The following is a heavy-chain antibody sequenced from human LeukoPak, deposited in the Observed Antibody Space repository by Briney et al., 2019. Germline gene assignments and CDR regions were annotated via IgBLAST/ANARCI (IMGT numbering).Heavy chain of an antibody. CDR3: AKDSSSSTHYYYYGMDV. CDR2: ISWNSGSI. D-gene: IGHD6-6*01. V-gene: IGHV3-9*01. CDR1: GFTFDDYA. J-gene: IGHJ6*02. Sequence: GGSLRLSCAASGFTFDDYAMHWVRQAPGKGLEWVSGISWNSGSIGYADSVKGRFTISRDNAKNSLYLQMNSLRAEDTALYYCAKDSSSSTHYYYYGMDVWGQGITVTVSS.